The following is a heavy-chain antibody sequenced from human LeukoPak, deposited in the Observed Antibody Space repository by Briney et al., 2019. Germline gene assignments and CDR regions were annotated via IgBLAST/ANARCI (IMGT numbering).Heavy chain of an antibody. CDR1: GFTFSHFW. CDR2: IKKTGSET. J-gene: IGHJ4*02. V-gene: IGHV3-7*01. Sequence: GGSLRLSCAASGFTFSHFWMSWVRQAPGKGLEWVAYIKKTGSETYYVNSVKGRFTITRDNTRNSLFLQMCSLRAEDTAVYFCAREDGYCSGGNCYSYFDSWGQGTLVTVSS. D-gene: IGHD2-15*01. CDR3: AREDGYCSGGNCYSYFDS.